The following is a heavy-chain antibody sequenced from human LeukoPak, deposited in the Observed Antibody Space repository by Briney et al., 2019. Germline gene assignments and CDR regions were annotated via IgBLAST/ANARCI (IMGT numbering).Heavy chain of an antibody. J-gene: IGHJ4*02. CDR3: AVGIAAAGSLRASFDY. Sequence: PSETLSLTCTVSGXSISSYYWSWIRQPPGKGLEWIGYIYYSGSTNCNPSLKSRVTISVDTSKNQFSLKLSSVTAADTAVYYCAVGIAAAGSLRASFDYWGQGTLVTVSS. V-gene: IGHV4-59*01. D-gene: IGHD6-13*01. CDR2: IYYSGST. CDR1: GXSISSYY.